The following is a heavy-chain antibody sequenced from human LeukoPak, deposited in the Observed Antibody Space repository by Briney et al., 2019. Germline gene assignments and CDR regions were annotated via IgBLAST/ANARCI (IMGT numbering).Heavy chain of an antibody. D-gene: IGHD2-21*02. CDR1: GHTLSELS. Sequence: ASVKVSCKVSGHTLSELSMHWVRQAPGKGLEWMGGFDPDDGETIYAQRFQGRVIMTEDTSTDMAYMELSSLRSEDTAVYYCARSYCGGDCSSGYSDYWGQGTLVTVSS. CDR2: FDPDDGET. CDR3: ARSYCGGDCSSGYSDY. V-gene: IGHV1-24*01. J-gene: IGHJ4*02.